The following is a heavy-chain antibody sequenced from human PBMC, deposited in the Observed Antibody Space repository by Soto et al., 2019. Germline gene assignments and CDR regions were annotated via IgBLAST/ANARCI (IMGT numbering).Heavy chain of an antibody. J-gene: IGHJ5*02. CDR3: ARVSRFKGGQNWFDP. CDR1: GGSISSGGYY. CDR2: IYYSGST. D-gene: IGHD2-15*01. Sequence: SETLSLTCTVSGGSISSGGYYWSWIRQHPGKGLEWIGYIYYSGSTYYNPSLKSRVTISVDTSKNQFSLKLSSVTAADTAVYYCARVSRFKGGQNWFDPWGQGTLVTVSS. V-gene: IGHV4-31*03.